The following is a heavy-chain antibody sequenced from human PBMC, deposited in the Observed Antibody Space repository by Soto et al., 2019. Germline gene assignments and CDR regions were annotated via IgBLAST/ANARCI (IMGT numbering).Heavy chain of an antibody. CDR3: ARRGAPAGKTILDS. J-gene: IGHJ4*02. D-gene: IGHD6-13*01. Sequence: QVQLQESGPGLVKPSETLSLTCTVSGGSINGYYWSWIRQPPGKALEWIGNIYYSGSTNHNPSLKSRITMSEDTAKNQFSLTLNSVTAADTAVYYCARRGAPAGKTILDSWGQGTLVTVSS. CDR1: GGSINGYY. CDR2: IYYSGST. V-gene: IGHV4-59*08.